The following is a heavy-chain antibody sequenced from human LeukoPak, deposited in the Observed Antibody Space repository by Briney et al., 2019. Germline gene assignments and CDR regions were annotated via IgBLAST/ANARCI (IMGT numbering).Heavy chain of an antibody. D-gene: IGHD3-22*01. J-gene: IGHJ4*02. CDR2: INSDGSST. V-gene: IGHV3-74*01. Sequence: GGSLRLSCAASGFTFSSYWMHWVRHAPGKGLVWVSRINSDGSSTSYADSVKGRFTISRDNAKNTLYLQMNSLRAEDTAVYYCASSIGDSSGYYTLGFDYWGQGTLVTVSS. CDR3: ASSIGDSSGYYTLGFDY. CDR1: GFTFSSYW.